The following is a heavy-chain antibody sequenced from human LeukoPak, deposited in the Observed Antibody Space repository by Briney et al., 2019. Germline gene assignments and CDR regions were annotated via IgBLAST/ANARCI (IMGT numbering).Heavy chain of an antibody. J-gene: IGHJ5*02. CDR3: TSGLRS. CDR2: IRSKAYGGTT. V-gene: IGHV3-49*03. D-gene: IGHD5-12*01. CDR1: GFTFGDYA. Sequence: PGGSLRLSCTASGFTFGDYAMGWFRQAPGKGLEWVGFIRSKAYGGTTEYAASVKGRFTISRDDSKSIAYLQMNSLKTEDTAVYYCTSGLRSWGQGTLVTVSS.